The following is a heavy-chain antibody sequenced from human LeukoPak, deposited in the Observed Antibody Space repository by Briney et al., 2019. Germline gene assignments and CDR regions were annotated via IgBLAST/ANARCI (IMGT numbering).Heavy chain of an antibody. D-gene: IGHD3-9*01. CDR3: ARENYDILTGFPSPYGMDV. CDR2: ISAYNGNT. J-gene: IGHJ6*02. V-gene: IGHV1-18*01. CDR1: GYTFTSYG. Sequence: ASVKVSFKASGYTFTSYGISWVRQAPGQGLEWMGWISAYNGNTNYAQKLQGRVTMTTDTSTSTAYMELRSLRSDDTAVYYCARENYDILTGFPSPYGMDVWGQGTTVTVSS.